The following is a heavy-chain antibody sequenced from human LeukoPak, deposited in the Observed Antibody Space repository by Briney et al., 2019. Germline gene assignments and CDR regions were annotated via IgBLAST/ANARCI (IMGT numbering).Heavy chain of an antibody. V-gene: IGHV3-23*01. D-gene: IGHD3-22*01. Sequence: APGKRLEGGGGIIYRGGKTSYADTVKGRFRISRDNFKDNLYLQINSLTAADTAVYYGSKVLDSSGRKAFDIWGQGTMVTVSS. CDR3: SKVLDSSGRKAFDI. J-gene: IGHJ3*02. CDR2: IIYRGGKT.